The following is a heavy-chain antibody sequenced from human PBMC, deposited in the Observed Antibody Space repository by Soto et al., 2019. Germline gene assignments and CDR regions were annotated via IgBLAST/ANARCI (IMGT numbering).Heavy chain of an antibody. CDR3: AKGGPHSGYDSRYYFDY. V-gene: IGHV3-23*01. Sequence: HPGGSLRLSCAASGFTFSRYAMSWVRQAPGKGLEWVSAISGSGGSTYYADSVKGRFTISRDNSKNTLYLQMNSLRAEGTAVYYCAKGGPHSGYDSRYYFDYWGQGTLVTVSS. CDR2: ISGSGGST. J-gene: IGHJ4*02. D-gene: IGHD5-12*01. CDR1: GFTFSRYA.